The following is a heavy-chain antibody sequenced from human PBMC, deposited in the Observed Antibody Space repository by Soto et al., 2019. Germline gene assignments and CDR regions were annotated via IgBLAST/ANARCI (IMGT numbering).Heavy chain of an antibody. Sequence: PSETLSLTCAVSGGSISSTNWWSWVRQPPGKGLEWIGEIYHSGSTNYNPSLKSRVTISVDKSKNQFSLKRSPVTAADTAVYYCASDGARSSISLYYYSGMDVWGQGTLVTVSS. V-gene: IGHV4-4*02. J-gene: IGHJ6*02. CDR3: ASDGARSSISLYYYSGMDV. CDR1: GGSISSTNW. CDR2: IYHSGST. D-gene: IGHD2-2*01.